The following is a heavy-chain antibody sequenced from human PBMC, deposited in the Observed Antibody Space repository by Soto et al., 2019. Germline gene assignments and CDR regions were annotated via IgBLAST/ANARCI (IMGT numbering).Heavy chain of an antibody. D-gene: IGHD6-6*01. J-gene: IGHJ4*02. CDR1: GFPFSSDA. Sequence: GGSLRLSCTASGFPFSSDAMIWVRHAPGKGLDWVSAISGSGGSEYYSASVKCRFTISRDKSKNRMYLQINSLRAEETAVHYCAHHRYSSSCTAGPYGGPGTAVTGSS. V-gene: IGHV3-23*01. CDR2: ISGSGGSE. CDR3: AHHRYSSSCTAGPY.